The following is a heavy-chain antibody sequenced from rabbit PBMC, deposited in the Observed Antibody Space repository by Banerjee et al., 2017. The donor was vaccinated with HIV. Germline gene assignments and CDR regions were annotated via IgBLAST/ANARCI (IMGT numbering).Heavy chain of an antibody. Sequence: QEQLEESGGDLVKPGGSLTLTCTASGFSFSGSYWICWVRQAPGKGLEWIGCIGGGSGRTYYASWAKGRFTISKTSSTTVTLQMTSLTAADTATYFCARDPTAYNAEDFWGPGTLVTVS. J-gene: IGHJ6*01. CDR3: ARDPTAYNAEDF. CDR2: IGGGSGRT. D-gene: IGHD6-1*01. V-gene: IGHV1S45*01. CDR1: GFSFSGSYW.